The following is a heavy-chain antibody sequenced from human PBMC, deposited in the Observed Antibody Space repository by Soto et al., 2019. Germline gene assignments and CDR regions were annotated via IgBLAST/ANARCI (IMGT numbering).Heavy chain of an antibody. D-gene: IGHD5-18*01. Sequence: QVQLQESGPGLVKPSGTLSLTCAVSGVSIGSHDWWTWVRQPPGKGLEWIGESHQSGNTNYNSSLESRVTXXRDKSKNHFSLQLSSVTVADTAVYYCATRDTGRVYWGQGTLVTVSS. CDR2: SHQSGNT. J-gene: IGHJ4*02. CDR1: GVSIGSHDW. CDR3: ATRDTGRVY. V-gene: IGHV4-4*02.